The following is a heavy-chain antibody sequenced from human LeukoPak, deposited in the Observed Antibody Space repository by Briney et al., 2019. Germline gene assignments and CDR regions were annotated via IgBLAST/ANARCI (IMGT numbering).Heavy chain of an antibody. CDR2: IYHSGST. V-gene: IGHV4-4*02. Sequence: SETLSLTCAVSGGSISSRNWWSWVRQPPGKGLEWIGEIYHSGSTNYNPSLKSRVTMSVDTSKNQFSLKLSSVTAADTAVYYCARGTVVPASSSVNWFDPWGQGTLVTVSS. CDR1: GGSISSRNW. J-gene: IGHJ5*02. CDR3: ARGTVVPASSSVNWFDP. D-gene: IGHD2-15*01.